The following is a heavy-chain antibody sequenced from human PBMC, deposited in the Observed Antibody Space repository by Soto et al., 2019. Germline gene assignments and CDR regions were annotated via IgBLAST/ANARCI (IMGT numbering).Heavy chain of an antibody. D-gene: IGHD2-2*01. Sequence: GESLKISCAASGFNFNNYGVNWVRQAPGKGLEWVAGISGSGDSTYYGDSVKGRFTISRDNSLHTVYLQMDGLRADDTAIYYCAKSPAAATLNWFDPWGQGSLVTVSS. V-gene: IGHV3-23*01. CDR2: ISGSGDST. CDR3: AKSPAAATLNWFDP. CDR1: GFNFNNYG. J-gene: IGHJ5*02.